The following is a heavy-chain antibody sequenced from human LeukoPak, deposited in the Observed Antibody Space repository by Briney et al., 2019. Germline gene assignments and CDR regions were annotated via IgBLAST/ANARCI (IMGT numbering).Heavy chain of an antibody. J-gene: IGHJ4*02. Sequence: QAGGYLRLSCAASGFIFDDYGMSWVRQAPGKGLEWVSGINWNGGSTGYADSVKGRFTISRDNAKNSLYLQMNSLRAEDTALYYCARDGGSGTGYFDYWGQGTLVTVSS. D-gene: IGHD1-26*01. CDR3: ARDGGSGTGYFDY. CDR2: INWNGGST. CDR1: GFIFDDYG. V-gene: IGHV3-20*04.